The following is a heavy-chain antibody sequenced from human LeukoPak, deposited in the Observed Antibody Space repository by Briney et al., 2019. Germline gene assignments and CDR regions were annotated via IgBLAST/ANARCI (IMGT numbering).Heavy chain of an antibody. CDR2: IIPIFGTA. J-gene: IGHJ1*01. D-gene: IGHD3-22*01. CDR3: ATTRDYYGNSGYTLLQD. CDR1: GGTFSSYA. V-gene: IGHV1-69*13. Sequence: SVKVSCKASGGTFSSYAISWVRQAPGQGLEWMGGIIPIFGTANYAQKFQGRVTIIADESSGTAYMTLSSLRSEDTAIYYCATTRDYYGNSGYTLLQDWGQGTLVTVSS.